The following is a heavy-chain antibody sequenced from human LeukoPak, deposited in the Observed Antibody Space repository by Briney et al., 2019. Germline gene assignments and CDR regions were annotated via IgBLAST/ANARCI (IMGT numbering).Heavy chain of an antibody. CDR3: AKDQGAYNWNYGGKICGY. V-gene: IGHV3-30*18. D-gene: IGHD1-7*01. CDR2: ISYDGSNK. Sequence: PGRSLRLSCADSGFTFSSHGMHWVRQAPGKGLESVAVISYDGSNKYYADSVKGRFTISRDNCKNTLYLQMNSLRAEDTAVYYGAKDQGAYNWNYGGKICGYWGQGTLVTVSS. CDR1: GFTFSSHG. J-gene: IGHJ4*02.